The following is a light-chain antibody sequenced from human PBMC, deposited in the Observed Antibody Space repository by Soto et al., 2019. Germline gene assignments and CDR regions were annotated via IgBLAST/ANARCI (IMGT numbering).Light chain of an antibody. V-gene: IGKV3-15*01. CDR1: QNIYSN. CDR2: RAS. CDR3: LQYHNLGA. J-gene: IGKJ1*01. Sequence: MVITLLPPRLSVSHGERATLSCRASQNIYSNVAWYQQRPGQAPRLLIYRASTRAPGLPARFSGSGSGTEFTLTISILQSEDFTVYSCLQYHNLGAFGQGTKVDIK.